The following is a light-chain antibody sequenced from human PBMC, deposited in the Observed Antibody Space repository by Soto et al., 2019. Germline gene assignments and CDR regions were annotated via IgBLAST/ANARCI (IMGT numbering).Light chain of an antibody. CDR2: DAS. V-gene: IGKV1-5*01. J-gene: IGKJ5*01. Sequence: IQLTQTPSSLSASVGDRVIITCRASQSISRRLAWYQQKPGKAPRLLIYDASTLESGVPSRFSGSGSETEFTLTISRLQPDDFATYFCHSRAFGQGARLEIK. CDR3: HSRA. CDR1: QSISRR.